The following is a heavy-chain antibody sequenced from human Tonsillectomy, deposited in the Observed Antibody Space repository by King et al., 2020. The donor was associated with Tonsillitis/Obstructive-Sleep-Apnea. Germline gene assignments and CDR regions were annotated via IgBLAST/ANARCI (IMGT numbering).Heavy chain of an antibody. CDR1: GFTFSSYA. D-gene: IGHD6-19*01. J-gene: IGHJ4*02. Sequence: VQLVESGGGLVQPGGSLRLSFAASGFTFSSYAMSWVRQAPGKGLDWVSAIMGSGGSPYYADSVKGRFTISRDNSKNTLYLQMNSLRAEDTAVYYCAKDRADRVAVAPDYWGQGTLVTVSS. CDR3: AKDRADRVAVAPDY. V-gene: IGHV3-23*04. CDR2: IMGSGGSP.